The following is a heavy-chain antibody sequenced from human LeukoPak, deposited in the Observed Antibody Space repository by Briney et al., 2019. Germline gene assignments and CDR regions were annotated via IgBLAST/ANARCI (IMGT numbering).Heavy chain of an antibody. J-gene: IGHJ3*02. CDR3: ARDTGYSSSWDAFDI. V-gene: IGHV4-39*07. CDR1: GGSISRSNYY. CDR2: IYYSGST. D-gene: IGHD6-13*01. Sequence: SETLSLTCTVSGGSISRSNYYWGWIRQPPGKGLEWIGSIYYSGSTYYTPSLKSRVTISLDTSKNQISLKLSSVTAADTAVYYCARDTGYSSSWDAFDIWGQGTMVTVSS.